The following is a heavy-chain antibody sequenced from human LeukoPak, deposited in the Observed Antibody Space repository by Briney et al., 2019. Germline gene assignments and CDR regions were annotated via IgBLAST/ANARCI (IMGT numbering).Heavy chain of an antibody. D-gene: IGHD3-9*01. CDR3: ARDSYYDILTGYNPFDY. CDR1: GYSFTRYG. Sequence: ASVKVSCKASGYSFTRYGVSWVRQAPGQGLEWMGWINPNSGGTNYAQKFQGRVTMTRDTSISTAYMELSRLRSDDTAVYYCARDSYYDILTGYNPFDYWGQGTLVTVSS. V-gene: IGHV1-2*02. J-gene: IGHJ4*02. CDR2: INPNSGGT.